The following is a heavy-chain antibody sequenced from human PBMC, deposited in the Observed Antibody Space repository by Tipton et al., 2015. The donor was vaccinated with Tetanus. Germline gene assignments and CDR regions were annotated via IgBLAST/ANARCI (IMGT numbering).Heavy chain of an antibody. J-gene: IGHJ4*02. CDR1: GYTFTNYW. D-gene: IGHD2-15*01. CDR2: VYPGNSDT. CDR3: ATSGGDCSGGSCYSV. Sequence: VQLVQSGAEVKKPGESLKISCQGSGYTFTNYWIGWVRQMPGRGLEWMGIVYPGNSDTKYSPSLQGQVTISVDKSISTAYLQWSSLRASDTAIYYCATSGGDCSGGSCYSVWGQGTLVTVSS. V-gene: IGHV5-51*01.